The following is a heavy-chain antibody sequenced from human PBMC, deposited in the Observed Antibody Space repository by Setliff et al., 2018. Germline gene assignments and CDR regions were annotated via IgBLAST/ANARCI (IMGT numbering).Heavy chain of an antibody. D-gene: IGHD3-10*01. CDR2: IYHSGST. CDR1: GYSISSGYY. V-gene: IGHV4-38-2*01. CDR3: ARHALEYGSGSYKDGMDV. Sequence: SETLSLTCAVSGYSISSGYYWGWIRQPPGKGLEWIGSIYHSGSTYYNPSLKSRVTISVDTSKNQFSLKLSSVTAADTAVYYCARHALEYGSGSYKDGMDVWGQGTTVTVS. J-gene: IGHJ6*02.